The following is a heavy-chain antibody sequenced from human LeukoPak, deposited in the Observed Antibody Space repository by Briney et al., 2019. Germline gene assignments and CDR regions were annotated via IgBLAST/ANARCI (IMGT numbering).Heavy chain of an antibody. Sequence: ASVRVSCKASVGTFSSYAISWVRQAPGQGLEWVGGSIPIFGTANYAQKFQGRVTITTDESTSTAYMELSSLRSEDTAVYYCARALAYDDSSGYYYFDYWGQGTLVTASS. V-gene: IGHV1-69*05. D-gene: IGHD3-22*01. J-gene: IGHJ4*02. CDR2: SIPIFGTA. CDR3: ARALAYDDSSGYYYFDY. CDR1: VGTFSSYA.